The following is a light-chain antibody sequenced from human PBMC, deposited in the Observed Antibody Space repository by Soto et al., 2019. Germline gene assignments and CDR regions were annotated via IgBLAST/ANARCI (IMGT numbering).Light chain of an antibody. CDR2: EVS. CDR1: RSDVGGYNY. V-gene: IGLV2-14*01. J-gene: IGLJ1*01. CDR3: SSYTSSSTLFYV. Sequence: QSALTQPASVSGSPGQSITISCTGTRSDVGGYNYVSWYQQHPGKAPKLMIYEVSNRPSGVSNRFSGSKSGNTASLTISGLQAEDEADYYCSSYTSSSTLFYVFGTGTKV.